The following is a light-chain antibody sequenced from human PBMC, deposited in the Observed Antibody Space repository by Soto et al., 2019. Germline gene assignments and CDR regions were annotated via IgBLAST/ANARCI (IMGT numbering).Light chain of an antibody. CDR3: QSADSSGTYV. J-gene: IGLJ1*01. CDR1: ALPKQY. CDR2: KDS. Sequence: SYELTQPPSVSVSPGQTARITCSGDALPKQYAYWYQQKPGQAPVLVIYKDSERPSGIPERFSGSGSGTTVTLTISGVQAEDEADYYCQSADSSGTYVFGTGTKVT. V-gene: IGLV3-25*02.